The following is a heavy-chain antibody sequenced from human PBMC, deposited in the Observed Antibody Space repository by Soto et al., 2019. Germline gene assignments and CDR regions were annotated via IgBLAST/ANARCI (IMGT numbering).Heavy chain of an antibody. CDR2: IYPDDSDT. J-gene: IGHJ4*02. Sequence: GESLKISCKGSGYSFSKYWIGWVRQMPGKDLEWMAIIYPDDSDTRYSPSFQGQVTISADKSISTAYLQWSSLKASDTAMYYCARLQAAAGDNDLTFDYWGQGTLVTVSS. D-gene: IGHD6-13*01. V-gene: IGHV5-51*01. CDR1: GYSFSKYW. CDR3: ARLQAAAGDNDLTFDY.